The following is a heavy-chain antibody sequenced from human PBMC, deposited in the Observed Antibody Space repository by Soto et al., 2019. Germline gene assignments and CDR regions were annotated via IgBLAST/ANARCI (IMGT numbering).Heavy chain of an antibody. D-gene: IGHD3-22*01. CDR3: ATIPPPGYYYDRYRERESERPNP. Sequence: GASVKVSCKASGYTFTGYYMHWVRQAPGQGLEWMGGINPNSGGTNYAQKFQGRVTMTRDTSISTTYMELSRLRPDDTAVYYCATIPPPGYYYDRYRERESERPNPWGQGTLVTVSS. V-gene: IGHV1-2*02. J-gene: IGHJ5*02. CDR1: GYTFTGYY. CDR2: INPNSGGT.